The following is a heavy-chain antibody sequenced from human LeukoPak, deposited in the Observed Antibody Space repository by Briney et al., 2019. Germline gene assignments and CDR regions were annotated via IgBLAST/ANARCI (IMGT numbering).Heavy chain of an antibody. D-gene: IGHD3-22*01. J-gene: IGHJ4*02. CDR1: GGTFSSYA. CDR2: VIPIFGTA. Sequence: SVKVSCKASGGTFSSYAISWVRQAPGQGLEWMGRVIPIFGTANYAQKFQGRVTITTDESTSTAYMEPSSLRSEDTAVYYCASYSRDYYDSSGYWLNSWGQGTLVTVSS. V-gene: IGHV1-69*05. CDR3: ASYSRDYYDSSGYWLNS.